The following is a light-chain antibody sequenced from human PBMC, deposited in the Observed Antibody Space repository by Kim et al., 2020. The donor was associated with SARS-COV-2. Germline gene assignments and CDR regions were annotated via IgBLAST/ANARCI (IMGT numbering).Light chain of an antibody. CDR3: QQYGSSPPYS. J-gene: IGKJ2*03. CDR2: STS. V-gene: IGKV3-20*01. Sequence: SPGERATRSCRASQTVNSMYLAWYQQKPAQSPSLLIYSTSKRATDIPDRFSGSGSGTDFTLTISRLEPEDFAVYYCQQYGSSPPYSFGQGTKLEI. CDR1: QTVNSMY.